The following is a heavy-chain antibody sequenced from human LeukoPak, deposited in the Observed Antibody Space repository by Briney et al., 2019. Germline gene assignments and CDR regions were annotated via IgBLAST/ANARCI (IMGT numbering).Heavy chain of an antibody. J-gene: IGHJ2*01. V-gene: IGHV4-61*01. Sequence: SEPLSLTCTVSGASVSSGNYYWSWIRQPPGKGLEWIGYIYYGGSPNYNPSLKSRVTMSIDASKQQVSPKLSSVTAADTAVYYCARNAGATVTTLFDLWGRGTLVTVSS. CDR2: IYYGGSP. D-gene: IGHD4-17*01. CDR1: GASVSSGNYY. CDR3: ARNAGATVTTLFDL.